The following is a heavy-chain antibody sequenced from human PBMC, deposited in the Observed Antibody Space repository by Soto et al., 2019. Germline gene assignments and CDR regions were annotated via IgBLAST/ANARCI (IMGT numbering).Heavy chain of an antibody. Sequence: GGSLRLSCAASGFTFSSYGMHWVRQAPGKGLEWVAVISYDGSNKYYADSVKGRFTISRDNSKNTLYLQMNSLRAEDTAVYYCARDRAYYYDSSGYSNAFDIWGQGTMVTVSS. CDR2: ISYDGSNK. V-gene: IGHV3-30*03. J-gene: IGHJ3*02. D-gene: IGHD3-22*01. CDR1: GFTFSSYG. CDR3: ARDRAYYYDSSGYSNAFDI.